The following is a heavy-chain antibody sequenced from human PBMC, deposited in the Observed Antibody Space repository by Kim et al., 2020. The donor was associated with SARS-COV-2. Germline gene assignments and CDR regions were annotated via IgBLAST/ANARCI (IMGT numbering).Heavy chain of an antibody. J-gene: IGHJ6*02. CDR3: ARSSTVTTSDYYYGMDV. Sequence: ASVKVSCKASGYTFTSYAMHWVRQAPGQRLEWMGWINAGNGNTKYSQKFQGRVTITRDTSASTAYMELSSLRSEDTAVYYCARSSTVTTSDYYYGMDVWGQGTTVTVSS. D-gene: IGHD4-17*01. CDR1: GYTFTSYA. V-gene: IGHV1-3*01. CDR2: INAGNGNT.